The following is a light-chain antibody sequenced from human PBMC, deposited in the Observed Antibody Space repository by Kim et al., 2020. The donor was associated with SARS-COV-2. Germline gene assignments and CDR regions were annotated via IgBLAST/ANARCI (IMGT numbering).Light chain of an antibody. J-gene: IGLJ2*01. CDR1: NIGSKN. CDR2: RDS. Sequence: SYELTQPLSVSVALGQTARITCGGNNIGSKNVHWYQQKPGQAPVLVIYRDSNRPSGIPERFSGSNSGNTATLTISRAQAGDEADYYCQVWDSSTAEVVFG. V-gene: IGLV3-9*01. CDR3: QVWDSSTAEVV.